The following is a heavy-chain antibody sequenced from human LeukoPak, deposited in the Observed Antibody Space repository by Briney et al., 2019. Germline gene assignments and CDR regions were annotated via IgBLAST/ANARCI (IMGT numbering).Heavy chain of an antibody. CDR2: VSGSGATT. CDR1: GFTFNNYA. D-gene: IGHD7-27*01. V-gene: IGHV3-23*01. CDR3: VKDRANWGHSGDY. J-gene: IGHJ4*02. Sequence: GGSLRLSCAASGFTFNNYAMTWVRQAPGKGLEWVAAVSGSGATTYHGDSVKGRFSISRDNSKTTLYLQMNSLRVEDTAIYYCVKDRANWGHSGDYWGQGAWVTVSS.